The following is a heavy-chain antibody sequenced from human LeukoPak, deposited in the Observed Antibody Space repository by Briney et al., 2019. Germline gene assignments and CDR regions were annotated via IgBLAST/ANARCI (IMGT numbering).Heavy chain of an antibody. Sequence: ASVKVSCKASGGTFSSYAISWVRQAPGQGLEWMGGIIPIFGTANYAQKFQGRVTITADESTSTAYMELSRLRSDDTAVYYCARAPSQLLCLDIWGQGTMVTVSS. V-gene: IGHV1-69*13. J-gene: IGHJ3*02. CDR1: GGTFSSYA. CDR3: ARAPSQLLCLDI. D-gene: IGHD2-2*01. CDR2: IIPIFGTA.